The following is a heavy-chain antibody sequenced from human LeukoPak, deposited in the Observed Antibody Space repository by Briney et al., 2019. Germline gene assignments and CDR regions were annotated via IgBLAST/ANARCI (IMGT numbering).Heavy chain of an antibody. CDR1: GFTVSNNY. D-gene: IGHD3-10*01. Sequence: GGSLRLSCAASGFTVSNNYMTWVRQAPGKGLEWVSLIYSGGSTYYADSVKGRFTISRDNAKNSLYLQMNSLRAEDTAVYYCARGGSYYYGSGNYYNYWGQGTLVTVSS. V-gene: IGHV3-66*01. CDR3: ARGGSYYYGSGNYYNY. J-gene: IGHJ4*02. CDR2: IYSGGST.